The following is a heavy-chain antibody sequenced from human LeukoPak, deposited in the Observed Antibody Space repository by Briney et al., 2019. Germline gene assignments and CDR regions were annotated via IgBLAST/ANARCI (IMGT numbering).Heavy chain of an antibody. CDR1: GFTFSSYW. Sequence: GGSLRLSCAASGFTFSSYWTHWVRQAPGKGLVWVSRINSDGRSTSYADSVKGRFTISRDNAKNTLYLQMNSLRAEDTAVYYCARDWDYCGGDCPGAFDIWGQGTMVTVSS. CDR3: ARDWDYCGGDCPGAFDI. J-gene: IGHJ3*02. D-gene: IGHD2-21*02. CDR2: INSDGRST. V-gene: IGHV3-74*01.